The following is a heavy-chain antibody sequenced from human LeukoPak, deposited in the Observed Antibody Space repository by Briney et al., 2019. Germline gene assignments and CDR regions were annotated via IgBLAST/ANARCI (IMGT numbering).Heavy chain of an antibody. CDR1: GFTFSAYG. CDR3: ASGRTTGGSSEFDY. J-gene: IGHJ4*02. CDR2: MSYDGSRK. V-gene: IGHV3-30*03. Sequence: PGGSLGLSCAASGFTFSAYGMEWVRQAPGKGLEWVASMSYDGSRKYYTDSVKGRFTISRDNSKNTLYLQMNSLRAEDTAVYYCASGRTTGGSSEFDYWGQGTLVTVSS. D-gene: IGHD1-1*01.